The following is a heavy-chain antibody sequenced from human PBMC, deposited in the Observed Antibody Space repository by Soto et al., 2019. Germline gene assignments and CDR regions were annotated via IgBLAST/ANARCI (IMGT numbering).Heavy chain of an antibody. J-gene: IGHJ6*02. CDR1: GGSVSSGSFY. CDR3: ARTYSWGSGRGRSMDV. V-gene: IGHV4-61*01. Sequence: QVQLQESGPGLVKPSETLSLTCTVSGGSVSSGSFYWGWIRQPPGKGLEWIGYIYDSGNTNYNPSLKSRFTILLDTSKNQFSLKLSSVTAADTAMYYCARTYSWGSGRGRSMDVWGQGTTVTVS. CDR2: IYDSGNT. D-gene: IGHD3-10*01.